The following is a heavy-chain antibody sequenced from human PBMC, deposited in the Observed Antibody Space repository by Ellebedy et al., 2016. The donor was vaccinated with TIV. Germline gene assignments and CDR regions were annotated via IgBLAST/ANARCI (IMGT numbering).Heavy chain of an antibody. D-gene: IGHD3-10*01. Sequence: GESLKISCAASGFSFRTYAMSWVRQAPGKGLEWVSAITGSGDRTFYADSVKGRFTVSRDNSKNTLYLQMNSLRAEDTAIYYCAKDSGKYGWNSEYWGQGTQVTVSS. J-gene: IGHJ4*02. CDR3: AKDSGKYGWNSEY. CDR1: GFSFRTYA. V-gene: IGHV3-23*01. CDR2: ITGSGDRT.